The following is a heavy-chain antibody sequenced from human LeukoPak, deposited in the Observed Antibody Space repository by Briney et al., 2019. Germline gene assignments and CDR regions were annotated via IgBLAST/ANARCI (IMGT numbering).Heavy chain of an antibody. CDR3: ARQSYTAYYYYGMDV. CDR2: IHYSGST. D-gene: IGHD3-10*01. J-gene: IGHJ6*02. Sequence: PSETLSLTCTVSGXSISGFHWSWIRQPPGKGREWIGYIHYSGSTDYNPSLKSRVTISVDTSKNQFSLRLSSVTAADTAVYYCARQSYTAYYYYGMDVWGQGTTVTVSS. CDR1: GXSISGFH. V-gene: IGHV4-59*08.